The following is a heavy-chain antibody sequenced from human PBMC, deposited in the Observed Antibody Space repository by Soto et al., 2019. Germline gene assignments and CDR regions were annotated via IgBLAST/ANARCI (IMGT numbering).Heavy chain of an antibody. CDR1: GFTFSSYS. V-gene: IGHV3-48*01. CDR3: AKGVYSSSWPRI. J-gene: IGHJ3*02. D-gene: IGHD6-13*01. Sequence: PGGSLRLSCAASGFTFSSYSMNWVRQAPGKGLEWVSYISSSSSTIYYADSVKGRFTISRDNAKNSLYLQMNSLRAEDTAVYYCAKGVYSSSWPRIWGQGTMVTVSS. CDR2: ISSSSSTI.